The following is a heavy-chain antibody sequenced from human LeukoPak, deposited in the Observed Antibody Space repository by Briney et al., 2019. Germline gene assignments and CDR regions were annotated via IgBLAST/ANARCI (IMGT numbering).Heavy chain of an antibody. J-gene: IGHJ6*02. Sequence: GGSLRLSCAASGFTFSSYAMTWVRQAPGKGLEWVSAICCSGDNTYDADSVKGRFTVSRDNSRNTLYLQMNSLRAEDTAVYYCAKILATVTTYFYGMDVWGQGTTVTVSS. V-gene: IGHV3-23*01. CDR3: AKILATVTTYFYGMDV. CDR1: GFTFSSYA. CDR2: ICCSGDNT. D-gene: IGHD4-11*01.